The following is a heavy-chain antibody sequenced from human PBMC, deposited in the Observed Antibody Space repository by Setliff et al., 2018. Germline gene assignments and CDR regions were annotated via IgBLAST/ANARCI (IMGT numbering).Heavy chain of an antibody. CDR2: IYTSGST. V-gene: IGHV4-4*07. Sequence: SETLSLTCTVSGGSISSYYWSWIRQPAGKGLEWIGRIYTSGSTNYNPSLKSRVTMSVDTSKNQFSLKLSSVTAADTAVYYCARGQRYCSGGSCYYYMDVWGKGTTGTVS. J-gene: IGHJ6*03. CDR1: GGSISSYY. D-gene: IGHD2-15*01. CDR3: ARGQRYCSGGSCYYYMDV.